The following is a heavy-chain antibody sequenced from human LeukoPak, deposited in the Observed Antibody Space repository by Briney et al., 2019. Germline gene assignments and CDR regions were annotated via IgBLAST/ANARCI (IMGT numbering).Heavy chain of an antibody. CDR2: ISYDGSNK. Sequence: PGRSLRLSCAASGFTFSSYGMHWVRQAPGKGLEWVAVISYDGSNKYYADSVKGRFTISRDNSKNTLYLQMNSLRAEDTAVYYCAKGMQLWLHGAFDIWGQGTMVTVSS. CDR1: GFTFSSYG. D-gene: IGHD5-18*01. J-gene: IGHJ3*02. V-gene: IGHV3-30*18. CDR3: AKGMQLWLHGAFDI.